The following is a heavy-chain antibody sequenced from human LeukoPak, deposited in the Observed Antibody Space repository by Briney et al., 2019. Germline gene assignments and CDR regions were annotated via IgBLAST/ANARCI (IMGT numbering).Heavy chain of an antibody. D-gene: IGHD5-18*01. CDR2: IYYSGST. CDR3: ARGGYSYGYPYMDV. CDR1: DYSISTNNY. V-gene: IGHV4-61*05. Sequence: SETLSLTCTVSDYSISTNNYWGWIWQPPGKGLEWIGYIYYSGSTNYNPSLKSRVTISVDTSKNQFSLKLSSVTAADTAVYYCARGGYSYGYPYMDVGGKGTTVTVSS. J-gene: IGHJ6*03.